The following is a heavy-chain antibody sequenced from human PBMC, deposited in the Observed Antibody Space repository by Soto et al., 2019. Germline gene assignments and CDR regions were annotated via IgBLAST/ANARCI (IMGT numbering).Heavy chain of an antibody. D-gene: IGHD2-2*01. CDR2: IYPGDSDT. Sequence: PGESLKISCKGSGYSFTSYCIGWVRQMPGKGLEWMGIIYPGDSDTRYSPSFQGQVTISADKSISTAYLQWSSLKASDTAMYYCARQGILCSSTSCYPSNDAFDIWGQGTMVTVSS. CDR3: ARQGILCSSTSCYPSNDAFDI. J-gene: IGHJ3*02. V-gene: IGHV5-51*01. CDR1: GYSFTSYC.